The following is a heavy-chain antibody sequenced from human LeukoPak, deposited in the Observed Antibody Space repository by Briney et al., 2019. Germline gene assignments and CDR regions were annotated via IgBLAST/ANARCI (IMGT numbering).Heavy chain of an antibody. V-gene: IGHV3-49*04. D-gene: IGHD2-2*01. CDR1: GFTFSSYA. J-gene: IGHJ4*02. Sequence: GGSLRLSCAASGFTFSSYAMHWVRQAPGKGLEWVGFIRSKAYGGTTEYAASVKGRFTISRDDSKSIAYLQMNSLKTEDTAVYYCTRLTDIVVVPAATRTPYYFDYWGQGTLVTVSS. CDR3: TRLTDIVVVPAATRTPYYFDY. CDR2: IRSKAYGGTT.